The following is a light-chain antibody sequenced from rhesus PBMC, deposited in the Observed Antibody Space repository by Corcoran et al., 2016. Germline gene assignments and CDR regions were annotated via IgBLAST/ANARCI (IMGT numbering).Light chain of an antibody. Sequence: DIQMTQSPYSLSASVGDRVTITCQASQGISKWLAWYQQKPGKAPNLLIHDASSLQSGVPSRFSGSGSGTEFNLTISSLQPEDFATYYCQQHNSNPYSFGQGTKVEIK. J-gene: IGKJ2*01. V-gene: IGKV1-33*02. CDR2: DAS. CDR1: QGISKW. CDR3: QQHNSNPYS.